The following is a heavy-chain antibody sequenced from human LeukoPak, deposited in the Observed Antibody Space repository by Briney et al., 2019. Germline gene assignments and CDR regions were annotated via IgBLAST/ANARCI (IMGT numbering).Heavy chain of an antibody. D-gene: IGHD3-9*01. CDR1: GYTFSTYG. CDR3: ARRDILTAYYYY. J-gene: IGHJ4*02. V-gene: IGHV1-18*01. CDR2: ISGYSGNK. Sequence: EASVKVSCKASGYTFSTYGISWVRQAPGQGLEWMGWISGYSGNKHYAQNVQDRVTMTTDTSTSTAYMELRSLRSDDTAVYYCARRDILTAYYYYWGQGTLVTVSS.